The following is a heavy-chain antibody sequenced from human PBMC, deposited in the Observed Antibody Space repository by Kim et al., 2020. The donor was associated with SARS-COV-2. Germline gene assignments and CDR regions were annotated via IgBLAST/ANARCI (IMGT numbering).Heavy chain of an antibody. CDR3: AKDSTWELLYYYYGMDV. J-gene: IGHJ6*02. Sequence: VKGTFTISRDNSKNTLYLQMNSLRAEDTAVYYCAKDSTWELLYYYYGMDVWGQGTTVTVSS. D-gene: IGHD1-26*01. V-gene: IGHV3-30*02.